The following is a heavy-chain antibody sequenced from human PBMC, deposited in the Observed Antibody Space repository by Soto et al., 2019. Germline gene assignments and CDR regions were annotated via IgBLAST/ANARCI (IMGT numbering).Heavy chain of an antibody. CDR3: ARDQGPGYYYYGMDV. Sequence: QVQLVQSGAEVKKPGSLVKVSCKASGGTFSSYAISWVRQAPGQGLEWMGGIIPMFGTPNYAQKFHGRVTITADESTRTAYMELSSLRSEDTAVYYCARDQGPGYYYYGMDVWGQGTTVTVSS. CDR1: GGTFSSYA. J-gene: IGHJ6*02. D-gene: IGHD3-22*01. CDR2: IIPMFGTP. V-gene: IGHV1-69*01.